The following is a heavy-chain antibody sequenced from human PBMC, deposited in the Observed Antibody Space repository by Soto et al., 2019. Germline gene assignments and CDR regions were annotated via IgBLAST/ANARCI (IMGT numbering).Heavy chain of an antibody. CDR1: GYTFTSYG. Sequence: QVQLVQSGAEVKKPGASVKVSCKASGYTFTSYGISWVRQVPGQGLGWMGWINVYNGNTNYAQKLQGRVTMTTDTSSSTAYMELRSLRSDDTAVFYCARDNQFVPPDYWGQGTLVTVSS. CDR2: INVYNGNT. D-gene: IGHD3-16*01. V-gene: IGHV1-18*01. J-gene: IGHJ4*02. CDR3: ARDNQFVPPDY.